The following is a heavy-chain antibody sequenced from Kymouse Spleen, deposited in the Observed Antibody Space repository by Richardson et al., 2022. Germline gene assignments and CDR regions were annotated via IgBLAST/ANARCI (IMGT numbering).Heavy chain of an antibody. D-gene: IGHD6-19*01. CDR3: ARDQSGWYGYFQH. CDR2: IYSCGST. Sequence: EVQLVESGGGLIQPGGSLRLSCAASGFTVSSNYMSWVRQAPGKGLEWVSVIYSCGSTYYADSVKGRFTISRDNSKNTLYLQMNSLRAEDTAVYYCARDQSGWYGYFQHWGQGTLVTVSS. CDR1: GFTVSSNY. J-gene: IGHJ1*01. V-gene: IGHV3-66*03.